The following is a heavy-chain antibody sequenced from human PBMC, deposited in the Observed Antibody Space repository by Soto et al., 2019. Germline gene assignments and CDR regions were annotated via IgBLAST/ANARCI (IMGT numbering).Heavy chain of an antibody. CDR3: ARGPDAGMRTTDY. J-gene: IGHJ4*02. V-gene: IGHV1-3*01. D-gene: IGHD1-1*01. Sequence: GQRLEWMGWINAGNGNTKYSQKVQGRVTMTRDTSTSTGYMELRSLRSYDTAVYYSARGPDAGMRTTDYWGEGTLVSVSS. CDR2: INAGNGNT.